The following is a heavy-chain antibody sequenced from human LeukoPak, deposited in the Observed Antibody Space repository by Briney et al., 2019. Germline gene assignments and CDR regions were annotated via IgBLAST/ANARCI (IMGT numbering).Heavy chain of an antibody. D-gene: IGHD5-12*01. J-gene: IGHJ4*02. Sequence: SETLSLTCAVYGGSFSGYYWSWIRQPPGKGLEWIGEINHSGSTNYNPSLKSRVTISVDTSKNQFSLKLSSVTAADTAVYYCARPRYSGYDYHGGFDYWGQGTLVTVSS. V-gene: IGHV4-34*01. CDR3: ARPRYSGYDYHGGFDY. CDR1: GGSFSGYY. CDR2: INHSGST.